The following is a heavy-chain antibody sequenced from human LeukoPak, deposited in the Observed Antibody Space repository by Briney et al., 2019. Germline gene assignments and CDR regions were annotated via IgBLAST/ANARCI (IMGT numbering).Heavy chain of an antibody. D-gene: IGHD2-15*01. J-gene: IGHJ5*02. CDR1: GGTFSSHA. CDR3: ARGRDCSGGSCYSSSWFDP. V-gene: IGHV1-69*05. CDR2: IIPIFGTT. Sequence: ASVKVSCKASGGTFSSHAISWVRQAPGQGLEWMGRIIPIFGTTNYAQKFQGRVTITTDEYTSTSHMELSSLRSEDTAVDHCARGRDCSGGSCYSSSWFDPWGQGTLVTVSS.